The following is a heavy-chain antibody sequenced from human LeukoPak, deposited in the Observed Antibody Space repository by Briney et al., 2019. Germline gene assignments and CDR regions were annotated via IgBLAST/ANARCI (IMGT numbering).Heavy chain of an antibody. CDR3: ARVMGYCSSTSCHMGSWFDP. J-gene: IGHJ5*02. D-gene: IGHD2-2*02. CDR2: ISAYNGNT. Sequence: ASVKVSCKGSGYTFTSYGISWVRQAPGQGLEWMGWISAYNGNTDYAQKLQGRVTMTTDTSTSTAYMELRSLRSDDTAVYYCARVMGYCSSTSCHMGSWFDPWGQGTLVTVSS. CDR1: GYTFTSYG. V-gene: IGHV1-18*01.